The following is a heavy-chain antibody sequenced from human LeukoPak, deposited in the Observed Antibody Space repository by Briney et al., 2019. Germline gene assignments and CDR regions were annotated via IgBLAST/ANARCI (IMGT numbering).Heavy chain of an antibody. CDR3: TREYSSGWPFDY. CDR2: IRSKADSYAT. D-gene: IGHD6-19*01. J-gene: IGHJ4*02. V-gene: IGHV3-73*01. Sequence: GGSLRLSCAASGFTFSDSAIHWVRQASGKGLEWVGRIRSKADSYATTYGASVKGRFTISRDDSQNTAYLHINSLKTEDTAVYYCTREYSSGWPFDYWGQGTLVTVSS. CDR1: GFTFSDSA.